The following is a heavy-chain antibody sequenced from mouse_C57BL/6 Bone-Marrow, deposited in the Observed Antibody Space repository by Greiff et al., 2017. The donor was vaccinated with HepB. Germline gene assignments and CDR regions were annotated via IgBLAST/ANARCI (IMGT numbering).Heavy chain of an antibody. CDR1: GYTFTSYG. CDR2: IYPRSGNT. J-gene: IGHJ1*03. V-gene: IGHV1-81*01. D-gene: IGHD1-1*01. Sequence: QVQLQQSGAELARPGASVKLSCTASGYTFTSYGISWVQQSTGQGLEWIGEIYPRSGNTYYNEKFKGKATLTADKSSSTAYMELRSLTSEDSAVYFCATSLYYGGSYRWYFDVWGTGTTVTVSS. CDR3: ATSLYYGGSYRWYFDV.